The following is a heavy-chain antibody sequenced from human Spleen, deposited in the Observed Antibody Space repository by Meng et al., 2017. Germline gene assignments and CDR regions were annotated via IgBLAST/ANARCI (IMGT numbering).Heavy chain of an antibody. D-gene: IGHD3-16*02. CDR3: ARDPGGFGGVIVGYSDY. CDR1: GFTFSSYA. CDR2: ISYDGRNK. V-gene: IGHV3-30*04. J-gene: IGHJ4*02. Sequence: GGSLRLSCAASGFTFSSYAMHWVRQAPGKGQEWVAVISYDGRNKYYADSVKGRFTISRDNSKNTLYLQMNSLRAEDTAVYYCARDPGGFGGVIVGYSDYWGQGTLVTVSS.